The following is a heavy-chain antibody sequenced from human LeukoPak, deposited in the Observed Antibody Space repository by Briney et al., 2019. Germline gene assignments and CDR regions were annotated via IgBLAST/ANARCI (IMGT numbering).Heavy chain of an antibody. Sequence: SETLSLTCTVSGGSISSSSYYWNWIRQPPGKGLEWIGEINHNGSTNYNPSLKSRVTISVDTSKNQFSLKLSSVTAADTAVYYCASPSGRGGYSFDYWGQGTLVTVSS. V-gene: IGHV4-39*07. D-gene: IGHD2-15*01. CDR2: INHNGST. J-gene: IGHJ4*02. CDR1: GGSISSSSYY. CDR3: ASPSGRGGYSFDY.